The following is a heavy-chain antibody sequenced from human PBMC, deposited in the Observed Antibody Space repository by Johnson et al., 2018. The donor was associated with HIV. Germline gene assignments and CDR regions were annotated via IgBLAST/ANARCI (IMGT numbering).Heavy chain of an antibody. V-gene: IGHV3-20*04. D-gene: IGHD3-10*01. J-gene: IGHJ3*02. CDR2: INWNGGSI. CDR1: GFTFDDYA. CDR3: AKALRIVGSGVKEAFDI. Sequence: EVQLVESGGGVVRPGGSLRLSCAASGFTFDDYAMSWVRQAPGKGLEWVSVINWNGGSIGYADSVKGRFTISRDNAKNSLYLQMNSLRAEDTAVYYCAKALRIVGSGVKEAFDIWGQGTMVTVSS.